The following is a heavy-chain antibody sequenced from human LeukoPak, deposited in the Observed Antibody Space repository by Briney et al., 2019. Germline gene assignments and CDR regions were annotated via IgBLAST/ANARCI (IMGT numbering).Heavy chain of an antibody. CDR1: GGSKSSSSYY. CDR2: IYYSGST. Sequence: SETLTLTCTVSGGSKSSSSYYWGWIRQPPGKGLEWIVSIYYSGSTYYNPSLKSRVTISVDTSKNQFSLKLSSVTAADTAVYYCARHEVGLLKPYVVVTAIVYWGQGTLVTVSS. V-gene: IGHV4-39*01. J-gene: IGHJ4*02. D-gene: IGHD2-21*02. CDR3: ARHEVGLLKPYVVVTAIVY.